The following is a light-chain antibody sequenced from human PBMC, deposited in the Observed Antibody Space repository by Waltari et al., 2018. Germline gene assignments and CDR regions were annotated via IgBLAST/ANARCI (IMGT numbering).Light chain of an antibody. Sequence: QSALTQPRSVSGSPGQSVTISCTGISSAVADYQFVSWYQQHPDKAPKLMIHDVTKRPSGVPDRFSGSKSGNTASLTISGLQAEDEADYYCCSYVGSHTNWVFGGGTKVTVL. CDR2: DVT. J-gene: IGLJ3*02. CDR3: CSYVGSHTNWV. CDR1: SSAVADYQF. V-gene: IGLV2-11*01.